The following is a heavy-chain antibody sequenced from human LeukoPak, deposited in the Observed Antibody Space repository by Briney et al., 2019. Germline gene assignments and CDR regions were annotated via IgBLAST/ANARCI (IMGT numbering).Heavy chain of an antibody. V-gene: IGHV3-30*18. J-gene: IGHJ4*02. CDR1: GFAFSSYG. D-gene: IGHD3-22*01. Sequence: GRSLRLSCAAPGFAFSSYGMRWVRQAPGKGLEWVAVISYDGSNKYYADSVKGRFTISRDNSKNTLYLQMNSLRAEDTAVYYCAKAAYYDSTPVDYWGQGTLVTVSS. CDR3: AKAAYYDSTPVDY. CDR2: ISYDGSNK.